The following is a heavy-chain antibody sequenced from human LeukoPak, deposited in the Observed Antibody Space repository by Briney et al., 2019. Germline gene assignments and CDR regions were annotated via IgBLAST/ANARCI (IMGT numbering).Heavy chain of an antibody. J-gene: IGHJ5*02. CDR3: ARTGFLARYYYDSSGKNWFDP. Sequence: SETLSLTCAVYGGSFSGYYWSWIRQPPGKGLEWIGEINHSGSTNYNPSLKSRVTISVDTSKNQFSLKLSSVTAADTAVYYCARTGFLARYYYDSSGKNWFDPWGQGTLGTVSS. CDR2: INHSGST. D-gene: IGHD3-22*01. CDR1: GGSFSGYY. V-gene: IGHV4-34*01.